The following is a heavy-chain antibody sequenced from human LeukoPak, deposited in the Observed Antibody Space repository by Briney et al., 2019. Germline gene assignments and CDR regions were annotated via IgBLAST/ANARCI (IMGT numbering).Heavy chain of an antibody. D-gene: IGHD6-13*01. Sequence: SETLSLTCAVYGGSLSGYYWSWIRQPPGKGLEWIGEINHSGSTNYNPSLKSRVTISVDTSKNQFSLKLSSVTAADTAVYYCARGLGIAAAGTFDYWGQGTLVTVSS. CDR1: GGSLSGYY. CDR3: ARGLGIAAAGTFDY. J-gene: IGHJ4*02. V-gene: IGHV4-34*01. CDR2: INHSGST.